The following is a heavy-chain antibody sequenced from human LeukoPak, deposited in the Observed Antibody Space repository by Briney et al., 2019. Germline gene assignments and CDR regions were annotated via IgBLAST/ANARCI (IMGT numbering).Heavy chain of an antibody. V-gene: IGHV1-8*01. J-gene: IGHJ6*02. CDR2: MNPNSGNT. CDR3: ARAYGDYGYPYYYYGMDV. CDR1: GYTFTSYD. Sequence: ASVKVSCKASGYTFTSYDINWVRQATGQGLEWMGWMNPNSGNTGYAQKFQGRVTMTRNTSISTAYMELSSLRSEDTAVYYCARAYGDYGYPYYYYGMDVWVQGTTVTVSS. D-gene: IGHD4-17*01.